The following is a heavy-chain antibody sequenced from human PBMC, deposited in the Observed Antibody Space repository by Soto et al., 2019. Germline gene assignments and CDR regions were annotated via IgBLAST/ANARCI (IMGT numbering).Heavy chain of an antibody. CDR3: ASSLLVMSTMNYLDL. D-gene: IGHD2-8*01. CDR2: IYPADSDT. V-gene: IGHV5-51*01. Sequence: GESLKISCQAAGYSFSTFFIAWLRQMREEGREWRGIIYPADSDTRYSPSSLGQVTISADKSSTTTYLQWSSLKASDTARYFCASSLLVMSTMNYLDLWGQGTLVTVSS. J-gene: IGHJ4*02. CDR1: GYSFSTFF.